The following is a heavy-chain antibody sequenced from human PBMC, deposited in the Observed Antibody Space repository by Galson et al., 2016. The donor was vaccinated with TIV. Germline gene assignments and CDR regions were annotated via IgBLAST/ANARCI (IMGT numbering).Heavy chain of an antibody. Sequence: SETLSLTCTVSIVSISSPNYFWGWIRQTPGKGLDWIGTTYYTGDTFYNPSLKTRVTISVDTSKNHFALKLTSVTAADTAIYFCARHYEWGPGLGAFALWGPGAMVTVSS. CDR2: TYYTGDT. CDR3: ARHYEWGPGLGAFAL. CDR1: IVSISSPNYF. V-gene: IGHV4-39*01. J-gene: IGHJ3*01. D-gene: IGHD2-8*01.